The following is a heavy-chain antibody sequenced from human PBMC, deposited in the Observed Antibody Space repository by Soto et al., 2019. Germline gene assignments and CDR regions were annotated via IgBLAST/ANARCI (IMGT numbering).Heavy chain of an antibody. CDR3: ASSSSWYLYNWFDP. Sequence: SETLSLTCTVSGGSISSGGYYWSWIRQHPGKGLEWIGYIYYSGSTYYNPSLKSRVTISVDTSKNQFSLKLSSVTAADTAVYYCASSSSWYLYNWFDPWGQGTLVTVSS. J-gene: IGHJ5*02. V-gene: IGHV4-31*03. CDR2: IYYSGST. CDR1: GGSISSGGYY. D-gene: IGHD6-13*01.